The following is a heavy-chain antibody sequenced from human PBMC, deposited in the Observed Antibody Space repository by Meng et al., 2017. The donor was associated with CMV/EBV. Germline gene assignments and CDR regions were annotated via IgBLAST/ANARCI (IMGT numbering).Heavy chain of an antibody. CDR1: GGGFSSYS. CDR3: ASVCGGSCFDY. Sequence: QVQLEESVDEWKTPGCMVKVSCKASGGGFSSYSIRWVRQAAGQGLEWMGGIIPIFGTANYAQKFQARVTITPAESTSTAYMELSSLRSEDKAVYHCASVCGGSCFDYWGQGTLVTVSS. D-gene: IGHD2-15*01. V-gene: IGHV1-69*01. J-gene: IGHJ4*02. CDR2: IIPIFGTA.